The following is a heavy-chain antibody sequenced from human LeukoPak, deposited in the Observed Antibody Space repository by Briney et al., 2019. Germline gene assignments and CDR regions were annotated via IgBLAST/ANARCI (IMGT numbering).Heavy chain of an antibody. D-gene: IGHD2-21*02. CDR2: IYYSGST. V-gene: IGHV4-4*02. CDR3: ARSRPYCGGDCPPIDY. J-gene: IGHJ4*02. Sequence: KASETLSLTCAVFGGFLSSTNWWGWVRQPPGKGLEWIGYIYYSGSTNYNPSLKSRVTISVDTSKNQFSLKLSSVTAADTAVYYCARSRPYCGGDCPPIDYWGQGTLVTVSS. CDR1: GGFLSSTNW.